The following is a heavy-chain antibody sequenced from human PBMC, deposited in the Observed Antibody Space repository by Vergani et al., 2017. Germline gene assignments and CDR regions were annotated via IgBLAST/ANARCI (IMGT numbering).Heavy chain of an antibody. D-gene: IGHD1-26*01. J-gene: IGHJ4*02. CDR2: IYYSGST. CDR3: ARPRVGATWHYFDY. Sequence: QLQLQESGPGLVKPSETLSLTCTVSGGSISSSSYYWGWIRQPPGKGLEWIGSIYYSGSTYYNPSLKSRGTISVDTSKNQFSLKLSSVTAADTAVYYCARPRVGATWHYFDYWGQGTLVTVSS. V-gene: IGHV4-39*01. CDR1: GGSISSSSYY.